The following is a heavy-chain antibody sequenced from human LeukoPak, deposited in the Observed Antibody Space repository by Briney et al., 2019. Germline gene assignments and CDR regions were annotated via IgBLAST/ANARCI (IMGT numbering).Heavy chain of an antibody. D-gene: IGHD3-22*01. J-gene: IGHJ4*02. Sequence: GESLKISCKGSGYSFTSYWIGWVRQMPGKGLEWMGIIYPGDSDTRYSPSFQGQVTISANKSISTAYLQWSSLKASDTAMYYCARGGYYYDSSGSYYFDYWGQGTLVTVSS. CDR3: ARGGYYYDSSGSYYFDY. CDR2: IYPGDSDT. CDR1: GYSFTSYW. V-gene: IGHV5-51*01.